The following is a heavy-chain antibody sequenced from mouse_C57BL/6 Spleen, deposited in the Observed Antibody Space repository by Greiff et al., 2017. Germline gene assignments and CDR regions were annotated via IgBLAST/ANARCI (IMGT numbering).Heavy chain of an antibody. CDR1: GFNITDYY. CDR3: ASKRVIYYDYGGGFAY. J-gene: IGHJ3*01. CDR2: IYTEDGAT. D-gene: IGHD2-4*01. V-gene: IGHV14-2*01. Sequence: EVQLVESGAELVKPGASVKFSCTASGFNITDYYIHWVKQRTEQGLEWIGRIYTEDGATKYAPKFQGKATITADTSSNTAYLKLSRLTSEDTAVYYCASKRVIYYDYGGGFAYWGQGTLVTVSA.